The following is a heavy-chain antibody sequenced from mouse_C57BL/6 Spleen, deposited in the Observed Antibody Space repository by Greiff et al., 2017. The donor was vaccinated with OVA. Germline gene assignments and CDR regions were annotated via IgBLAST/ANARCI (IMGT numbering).Heavy chain of an antibody. CDR3: SSCLTCDC. Sequence: VQLQQSGAELVKPGASVKLSCKASGYTFTSYWMHWVKQRPGQGLEWIGMIHPNTGNTNYNEKFKGKATLTVDKSSSTAYMHLISLTSDDSAVYYCSSCLTCDCWGQGTTLTVSS. D-gene: IGHD4-1*01. CDR1: GYTFTSYW. J-gene: IGHJ2*01. V-gene: IGHV1-64*01. CDR2: IHPNTGNT.